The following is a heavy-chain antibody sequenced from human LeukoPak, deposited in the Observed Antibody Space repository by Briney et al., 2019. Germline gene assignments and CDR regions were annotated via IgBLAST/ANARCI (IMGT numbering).Heavy chain of an antibody. CDR3: ARGVFWSGYPLYLRFDP. Sequence: SETLSLTCTVSGGSISSGGYYWSWIRQHPGKGLEWIGYIYYSGSTYYNPSLKSRVTISVDTSKNQFSLKLSSVTAADTAVYYCARGVFWSGYPLYLRFDPWGQGTLVTVSS. CDR2: IYYSGST. CDR1: GGSISSGGYY. V-gene: IGHV4-31*03. J-gene: IGHJ5*02. D-gene: IGHD3-3*01.